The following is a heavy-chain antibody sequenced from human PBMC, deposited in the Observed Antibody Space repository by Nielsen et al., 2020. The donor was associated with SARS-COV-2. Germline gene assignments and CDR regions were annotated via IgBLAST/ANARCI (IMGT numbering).Heavy chain of an antibody. CDR3: AKDLRTVPLWFGEYRGYGMDV. J-gene: IGHJ6*02. Sequence: GESLKISCAASGFTCSSYGMHWVRQAPGKGLEWVAVISYDGSNKYYADSVKGRFTISRDNSKNTLYLQMNSLRAEDTAVYYCAKDLRTVPLWFGEYRGYGMDVWGQGTTVTVSS. CDR1: GFTCSSYG. V-gene: IGHV3-30*18. D-gene: IGHD3-10*01. CDR2: ISYDGSNK.